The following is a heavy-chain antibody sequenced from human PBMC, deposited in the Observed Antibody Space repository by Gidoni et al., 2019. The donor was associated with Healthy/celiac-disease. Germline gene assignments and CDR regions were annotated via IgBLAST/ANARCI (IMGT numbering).Heavy chain of an antibody. CDR3: ARDKGSGWYYYYGMDV. D-gene: IGHD6-19*01. Sequence: QVQLVESGGGVVQPGRSLRLSCAASGFTFSSYGMHWVRQAPGKGLEWVAVIWYDGSNKYYADAVKGRFTISRDNSKNTLYLQMNSLRAEDTAVYYCARDKGSGWYYYYGMDVWGQGTTVTVSS. CDR2: IWYDGSNK. CDR1: GFTFSSYG. J-gene: IGHJ6*02. V-gene: IGHV3-33*01.